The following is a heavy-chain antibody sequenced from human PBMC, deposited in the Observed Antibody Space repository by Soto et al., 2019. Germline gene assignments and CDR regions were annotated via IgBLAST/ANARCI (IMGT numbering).Heavy chain of an antibody. Sequence: EVQLLDSGGGLVQPGGSLRLSCAASGFTFSNYAMTWVRQGPGKGLELVSGISGSGGRSYYADSVKGRFPISRDNSKSTLYLQMNCLGAEDTARYYCAKAYFVWSSEQPYYFDYWGQGTLVTVSS. D-gene: IGHD3-16*01. CDR2: ISGSGGRS. CDR1: GFTFSNYA. V-gene: IGHV3-23*01. CDR3: AKAYFVWSSEQPYYFDY. J-gene: IGHJ4*02.